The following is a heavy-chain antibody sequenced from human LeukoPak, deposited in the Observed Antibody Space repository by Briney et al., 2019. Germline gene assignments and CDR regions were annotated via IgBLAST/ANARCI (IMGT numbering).Heavy chain of an antibody. CDR3: ASGGLGARKYYSDPFHY. J-gene: IGHJ4*02. V-gene: IGHV3-53*01. CDR1: GFTVSSNY. CDR2: IYSAGST. Sequence: GSLRLSCAASGFTVSSNYMSWVRQAPGKGLEWGSIIYSAGSTYYADSVRGRFTISRDSSKNTVCLQMNSLRAEDTAVYYCASGGLGARKYYSDPFHYWGQGTLVTVSS. D-gene: IGHD3-10*01.